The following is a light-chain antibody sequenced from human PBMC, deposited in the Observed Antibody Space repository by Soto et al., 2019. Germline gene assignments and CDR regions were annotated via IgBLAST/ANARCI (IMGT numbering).Light chain of an antibody. CDR2: AAS. CDR1: QSVGRA. Sequence: EIVMTQSPATLSVSPGETATLSCRASQSVGRAVAWYQHKPGQAPRHLIVAASIRATGVPGRFSGGGSGTEFTLTISSLQSEDFAVYYCQQYRNWPPLTFGGGNTVEIK. V-gene: IGKV3-15*01. CDR3: QQYRNWPPLT. J-gene: IGKJ4*01.